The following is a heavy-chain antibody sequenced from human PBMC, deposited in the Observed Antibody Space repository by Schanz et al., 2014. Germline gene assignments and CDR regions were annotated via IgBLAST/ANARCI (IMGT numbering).Heavy chain of an antibody. V-gene: IGHV3-74*01. D-gene: IGHD4-17*01. J-gene: IGHJ4*02. CDR2: TSNDGSFT. CDR3: VRDTDYHFDY. Sequence: EVQLVESGGGLVQPGGSLRLSCAASGFTFSDSCMHWVRQAPGKGLVWVSRTSNDGSFTTFADSVKGRFTISRDNAKNTLYLQMNSLRAEDTAVYYCVRDTDYHFDYWGQGTLVTVSS. CDR1: GFTFSDSC.